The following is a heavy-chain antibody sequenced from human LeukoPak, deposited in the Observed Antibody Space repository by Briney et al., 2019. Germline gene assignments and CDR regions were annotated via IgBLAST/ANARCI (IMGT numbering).Heavy chain of an antibody. D-gene: IGHD5-12*01. CDR2: ISSSSSYI. CDR3: ASWTVATTNDY. CDR1: GITFSSYS. V-gene: IGHV3-21*01. J-gene: IGHJ4*02. Sequence: GGSLRLSCAASGITFSSYSMRWVRLAPGKGLECVSSISSSSSYIYYADSVKGRFTISRDNAKNSLYLQMNSLRAEDTAVYYCASWTVATTNDYWGQGTLVTVSS.